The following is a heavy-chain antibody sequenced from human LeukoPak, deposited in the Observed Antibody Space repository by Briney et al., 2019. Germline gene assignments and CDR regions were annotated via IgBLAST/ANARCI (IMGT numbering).Heavy chain of an antibody. V-gene: IGHV3-33*01. Sequence: GRSLRLSRAASGFTFSSYGMHWVRQAPGKGLEWVAVIWYDGSNKYYADSVKGRFTISRDNSKNTLYLQMNSLRAEDTAVYYCARGPTYDFWSGYLSTNSYFDYWGQGTLVTVSS. CDR1: GFTFSSYG. D-gene: IGHD3-3*01. J-gene: IGHJ4*02. CDR3: ARGPTYDFWSGYLSTNSYFDY. CDR2: IWYDGSNK.